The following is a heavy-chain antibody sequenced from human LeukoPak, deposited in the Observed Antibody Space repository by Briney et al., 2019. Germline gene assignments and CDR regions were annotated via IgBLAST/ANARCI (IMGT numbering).Heavy chain of an antibody. J-gene: IGHJ3*02. V-gene: IGHV4-39*07. CDR1: GGSISSSSYY. Sequence: PSETLSLTCTVSGGSISSSSYYWGWIRQPPGKGLEWIGEINHSGSTNYNPSLKSRVTISVDTSKNQFSLKLSSVTAADTAVYYCARRPAPNLEAFDIGGQGTMVTVSS. CDR2: INHSGST. CDR3: ARRPAPNLEAFDI. D-gene: IGHD2-2*01.